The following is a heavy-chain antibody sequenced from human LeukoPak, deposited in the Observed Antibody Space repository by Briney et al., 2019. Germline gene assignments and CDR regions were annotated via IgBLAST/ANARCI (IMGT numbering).Heavy chain of an antibody. CDR3: ARAEWIQLWSFDY. CDR2: INPNSGGT. Sequence: ASVKVSCKASGYTFTGYYMHWVRQAPGQGLEWMGWINPNSGGTNYAQKFQGRVTMTRDTSISTAYMELSRLRSDDTAVYYCARAEWIQLWSFDYWGQGTLVTVSS. J-gene: IGHJ4*02. CDR1: GYTFTGYY. V-gene: IGHV1-2*02. D-gene: IGHD5-18*01.